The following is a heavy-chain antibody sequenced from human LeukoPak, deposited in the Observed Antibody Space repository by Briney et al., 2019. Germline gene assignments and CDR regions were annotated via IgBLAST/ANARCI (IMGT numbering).Heavy chain of an antibody. CDR3: ARHGNWNYDY. CDR1: GGSISSYY. V-gene: IGHV4-59*08. CDR2: IYYSGST. J-gene: IGHJ4*02. Sequence: PSETLSLTCTVSGGSISSYYWSWILQPPGKGLEWIGYIYYSGSTNYNPSLKSRVTISLDTSKNQFSLKLSSMTAADTAVYYCARHGNWNYDYWGQGTLVTVSS. D-gene: IGHD1-7*01.